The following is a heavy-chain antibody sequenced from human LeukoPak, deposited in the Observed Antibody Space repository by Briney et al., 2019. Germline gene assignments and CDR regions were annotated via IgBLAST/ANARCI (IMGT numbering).Heavy chain of an antibody. CDR1: GFTFSGSA. Sequence: PGGSLRLSCAASGFTFSGSAMHWVRQASGKGLEWVGRIGSRANTYATAYAASVKGRFTISRDDPKNRAYLQMNSLKTEDTAVYYCTRHSDSSGWYAGIDAFVIWGQGTMVTVSS. CDR2: IGSRANTYAT. J-gene: IGHJ3*02. CDR3: TRHSDSSGWYAGIDAFVI. D-gene: IGHD6-19*01. V-gene: IGHV3-73*01.